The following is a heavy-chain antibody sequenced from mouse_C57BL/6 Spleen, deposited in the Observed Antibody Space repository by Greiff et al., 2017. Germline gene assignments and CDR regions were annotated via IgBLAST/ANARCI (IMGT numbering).Heavy chain of an antibody. Sequence: EVKLMESGPGLAKPSQTLSLTCSVTGYSITSDYWYWIRKFPGNKLEYMGYFSYSGSTYYNPSLNSLITITRDTSKNQYYLQLNSVTTEDTATYYCARYPGTWFFDYWGQGTTLTVSS. V-gene: IGHV3-8*01. CDR2: FSYSGST. CDR3: ARYPGTWFFDY. J-gene: IGHJ2*01. CDR1: GYSITSDY. D-gene: IGHD4-1*01.